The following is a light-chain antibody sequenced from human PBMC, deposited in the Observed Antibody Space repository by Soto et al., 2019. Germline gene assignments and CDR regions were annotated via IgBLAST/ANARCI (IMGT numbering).Light chain of an antibody. CDR2: DVS. Sequence: DTQMTQSPSTLSASVVERVTITGRASQSVTNWLAWYQQKPGKAPKLLIYDVSSLESGVPSRFSGSGSGTEFILTISSLQPEDFATYYCQQYDSYSWTFGQGTKVDIK. J-gene: IGKJ1*01. CDR3: QQYDSYSWT. CDR1: QSVTNW. V-gene: IGKV1-5*01.